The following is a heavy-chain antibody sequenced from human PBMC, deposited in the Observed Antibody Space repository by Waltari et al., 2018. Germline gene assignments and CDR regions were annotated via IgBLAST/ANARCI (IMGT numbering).Heavy chain of an antibody. D-gene: IGHD6-25*01. Sequence: EVQLVESGGGLVQPGGSLKLPCAASGFFFSNYWMRWVRQAPGKGLEWVASIKQDGSETYFVDSLKGRFTISRDNTENSMYLQMDSLGAEDTAHYYCARDSLATGYWYFDQWGRGTLVTVSS. CDR1: GFFFSNYW. V-gene: IGHV3-7*01. CDR2: IKQDGSET. CDR3: ARDSLATGYWYFDQ. J-gene: IGHJ2*01.